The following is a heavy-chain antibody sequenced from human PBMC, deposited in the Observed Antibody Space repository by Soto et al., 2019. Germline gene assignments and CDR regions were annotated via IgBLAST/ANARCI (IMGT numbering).Heavy chain of an antibody. Sequence: QVQLVQSGAEVKKPGASVKVSCKASGYTFTSYGISWVRQAPGQGLEWMRWISAYNGNTKYAQEHTGKVNMTTYTPTSTAYVELRSRRSDDPAVYYCAGVRLPLDWFDPWGQGTLVTVSS. V-gene: IGHV1-18*01. CDR3: AGVRLPLDWFDP. CDR1: GYTFTSYG. J-gene: IGHJ5*02. D-gene: IGHD2-21*02. CDR2: ISAYNGNT.